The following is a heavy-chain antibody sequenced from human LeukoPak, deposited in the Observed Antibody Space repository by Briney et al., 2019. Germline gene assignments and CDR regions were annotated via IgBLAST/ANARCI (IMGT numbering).Heavy chain of an antibody. V-gene: IGHV3-74*01. CDR1: GFTLSSYA. J-gene: IGHJ4*02. Sequence: GSLSLSCAAPGFTLSSYAMTWVRQAPGKGLMWVSQISPDGSQTFYADSVKGRFTISRDNAKNTLFLQMDSLRAEDTALYYCVRSLRSADFWGQGTLVTVSS. CDR3: VRSLRSADF. CDR2: ISPDGSQT.